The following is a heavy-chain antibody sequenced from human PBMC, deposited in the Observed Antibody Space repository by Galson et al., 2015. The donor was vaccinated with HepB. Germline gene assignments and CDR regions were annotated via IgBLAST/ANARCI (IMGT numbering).Heavy chain of an antibody. CDR2: IKQDGSEK. Sequence: LRLSCAASGFTFSSYWMSWVRQAPGKGLEWVANIKQDGSEKYYVDSVKGRFTISRDNAKNSLYLQMNSLRAEDTAVYYCARSPRITMIWMWGDFDYWGQGTLVTVSS. J-gene: IGHJ4*02. V-gene: IGHV3-7*01. D-gene: IGHD3-22*01. CDR3: ARSPRITMIWMWGDFDY. CDR1: GFTFSSYW.